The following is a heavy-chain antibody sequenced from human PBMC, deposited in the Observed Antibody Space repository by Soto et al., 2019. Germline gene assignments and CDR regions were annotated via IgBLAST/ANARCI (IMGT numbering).Heavy chain of an antibody. CDR1: GFTFSSYA. V-gene: IGHV3-30-3*01. CDR3: ARPPIAVAGTYFDSQIDY. D-gene: IGHD6-19*01. J-gene: IGHJ4*02. Sequence: QVQLVESGGGVVQPGRSLRLSCAASGFTFSSYAMHWVRQAPGKGLEWVAVISYDGSNKYYADSVRGRFTISRDNSKNTLYLQMNSLRAEDTAVYYCARPPIAVAGTYFDSQIDYWGQGTLVTVSS. CDR2: ISYDGSNK.